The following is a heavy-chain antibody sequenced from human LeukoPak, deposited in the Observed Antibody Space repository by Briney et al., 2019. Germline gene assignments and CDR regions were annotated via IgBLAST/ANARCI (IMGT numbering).Heavy chain of an antibody. D-gene: IGHD3-22*01. V-gene: IGHV3-30*09. Sequence: GRSLRLSCAASGFTFSSYAMHWVRQAPGKGMEWVAVISYVGSNKSYADSVKGRFAISRDNSKNTLYLQMNSLRAEDTAVYYCARAGSYDTGAFDIWGQGTMVTVSS. CDR1: GFTFSSYA. CDR3: ARAGSYDTGAFDI. J-gene: IGHJ3*02. CDR2: ISYVGSNK.